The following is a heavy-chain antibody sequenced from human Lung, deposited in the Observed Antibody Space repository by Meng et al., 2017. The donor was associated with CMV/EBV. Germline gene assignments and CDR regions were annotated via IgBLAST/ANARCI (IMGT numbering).Heavy chain of an antibody. D-gene: IGHD3-16*01. CDR2: IKEDGSTK. CDR3: ARGTDLGDL. Sequence: GEXXKISCVASGFTFTRHWMIWVRQPPGKGLEWVANIKEDGSTKLYVDSVKGRFTISRDNTKNSLFLQMNSLRVEDTAVYYCARGTDLGDLWGQGTLVTVSS. CDR1: GFTFTRHW. V-gene: IGHV3-7*01. J-gene: IGHJ4*02.